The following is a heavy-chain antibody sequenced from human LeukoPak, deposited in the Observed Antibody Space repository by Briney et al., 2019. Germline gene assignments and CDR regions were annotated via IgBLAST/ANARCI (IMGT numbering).Heavy chain of an antibody. CDR1: GFTFDDYA. Sequence: GRSLRLSCAASGFTFDDYAMHWVRQAPGKGLEWVSGISWNSGSIGYADSVKGRFTISRDNAKNFLYLQMNSLRAEDTALYYCAKAVRVRGSVGAPNWFDPWGQGTLVTVSS. J-gene: IGHJ5*02. V-gene: IGHV3-9*01. CDR2: ISWNSGSI. D-gene: IGHD3-10*01. CDR3: AKAVRVRGSVGAPNWFDP.